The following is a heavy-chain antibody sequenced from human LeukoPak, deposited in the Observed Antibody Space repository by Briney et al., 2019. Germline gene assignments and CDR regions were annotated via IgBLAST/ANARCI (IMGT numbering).Heavy chain of an antibody. J-gene: IGHJ4*02. D-gene: IGHD1-20*01. Sequence: GGSLRLSRAASGFTFSSYAIHWVRQAPGKGLEWVALIPYDGGDKYYADSVKGRITISRDNSKSTVYLQMNSLRAEDTAVYYCARDWITGCFDYWGQGTLVTVSS. CDR3: ARDWITGCFDY. V-gene: IGHV3-30-3*01. CDR2: IPYDGGDK. CDR1: GFTFSSYA.